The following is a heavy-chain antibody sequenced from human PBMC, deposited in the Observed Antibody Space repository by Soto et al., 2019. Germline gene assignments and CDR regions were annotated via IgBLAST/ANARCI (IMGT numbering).Heavy chain of an antibody. CDR3: AKDLRVPFGVVIYYYYGMDV. CDR2: ISYDGSNK. J-gene: IGHJ6*02. V-gene: IGHV3-30*18. Sequence: GGSLRLSCAASGFTFSSYGMHWVRQAPGKGLEWVAVISYDGSNKYYADSVKGRFTISRDNSKNTLYLQMNSLRAEDTAVYYCAKDLRVPFGVVIYYYYGMDVWGQGTTVTVSS. CDR1: GFTFSSYG. D-gene: IGHD3-3*01.